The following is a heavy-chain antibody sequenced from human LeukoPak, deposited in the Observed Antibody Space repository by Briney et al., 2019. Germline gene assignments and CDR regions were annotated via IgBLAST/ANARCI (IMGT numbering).Heavy chain of an antibody. CDR2: ISYDGNNK. V-gene: IGHV3-30*18. CDR3: AKDSLATGYYYYYGVDV. CDR1: GFTFDSYG. D-gene: IGHD1-26*01. Sequence: GGSLRLSCAASGFTFDSYGIHWVRQAPGKGLEWVAVISYDGNNKYYADSVKGRFTVSRDNSKNTLYLQMNSLGPEDTAVYYCAKDSLATGYYYYYGVDVWGQGTTVTVSS. J-gene: IGHJ6*02.